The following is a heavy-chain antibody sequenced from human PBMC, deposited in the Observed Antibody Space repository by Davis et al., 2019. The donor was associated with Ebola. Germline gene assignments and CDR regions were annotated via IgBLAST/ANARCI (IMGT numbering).Heavy chain of an antibody. D-gene: IGHD2-2*02. V-gene: IGHV4-34*01. CDR3: ARVRVVPAAIVGRYYYYGMDV. Sequence: SETLSLTCAVYGGSFSGYYWSWIGEINHSGSTNYNPSLKSRVTISVDTSKNQFSLKLSSVTAADTAVYYCARVRVVPAAIVGRYYYYGMDVWGQGTTVTVSS. J-gene: IGHJ6*02. CDR2: INHSGST. CDR1: GGSFSGYY.